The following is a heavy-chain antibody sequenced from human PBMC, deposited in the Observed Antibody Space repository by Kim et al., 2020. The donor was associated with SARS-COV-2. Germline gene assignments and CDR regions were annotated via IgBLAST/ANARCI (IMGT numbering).Heavy chain of an antibody. CDR2: IIPMFQKA. J-gene: IGHJ4*01. CDR3: ATRLKDPPTPVASTGYY. Sequence: SVKVSCKASGGTFSTYAISWVRQAPGQGLEWIGGIIPMFQKADYAQKFQGRVTITADESTTTAYMEVSRLRSEDTAMYFCATRLKDPPTPVASTGYY. CDR1: GGTFSTYA. D-gene: IGHD5-12*01. V-gene: IGHV1-69*13.